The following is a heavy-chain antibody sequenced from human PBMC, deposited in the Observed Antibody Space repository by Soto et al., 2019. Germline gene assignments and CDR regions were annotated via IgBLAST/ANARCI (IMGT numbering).Heavy chain of an antibody. V-gene: IGHV1-69*08. CDR2: IIPIFGTG. CDR1: GGTFSTST. D-gene: IGHD5-12*01. J-gene: IGHJ4*02. CDR3: VRNAPIGSVFSGYDAIDS. Sequence: QVQLEQSGTEVKKPGSSVKVSCKASGGTFSTSTFTWVRQAPGQGLEWMGRIIPIFGTGDYGPKFQGRVLITADKSTSTVYMERSGLKVEDTAVFFCVRNAPIGSVFSGYDAIDSWGQGTLVTVSS.